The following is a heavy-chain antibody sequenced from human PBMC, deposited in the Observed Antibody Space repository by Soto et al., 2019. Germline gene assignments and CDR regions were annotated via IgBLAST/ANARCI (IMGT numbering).Heavy chain of an antibody. V-gene: IGHV3-30*18. J-gene: IGHJ6*02. D-gene: IGHD1-26*01. CDR3: AKDVVVGATTGLGDYYYYYGMDV. Sequence: PGGSLRLSCAASAFTFSSYGMHWVRQAPAKWLAWVAVISYDGSNKYYADSVKGRFTISRDNSKNTLYLQMNSLRAEDTAVYYCAKDVVVGATTGLGDYYYYYGMDVWGQGTTVTVSS. CDR2: ISYDGSNK. CDR1: AFTFSSYG.